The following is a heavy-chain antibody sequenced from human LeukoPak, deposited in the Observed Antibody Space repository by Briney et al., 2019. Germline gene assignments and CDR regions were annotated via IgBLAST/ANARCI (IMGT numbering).Heavy chain of an antibody. CDR1: GFTFSSYE. CDR2: ISGSGSNI. CDR3: ARGYCSSTSCYDLDY. V-gene: IGHV3-48*03. D-gene: IGHD2-2*01. J-gene: IGHJ4*02. Sequence: GGSLRLSCAASGFTFSSYEMNWVRQTPGKGLEWVSYISGSGSNIYYADPVKGRFTISRDNAKNSLYLQMNSLRAEDTAVYYCARGYCSSTSCYDLDYWGQGTLVTVSS.